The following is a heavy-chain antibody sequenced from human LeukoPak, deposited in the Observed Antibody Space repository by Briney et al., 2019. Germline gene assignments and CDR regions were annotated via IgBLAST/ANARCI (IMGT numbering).Heavy chain of an antibody. J-gene: IGHJ4*02. V-gene: IGHV4-4*07. CDR3: ARETDSSGWYGAFY. D-gene: IGHD6-19*01. CDR2: IYTSGST. Sequence: SETLSLTCTVSGGSISSYYWSCIRQPAGKGLEWIGRIYTSGSTNYNPSLKSRVTMSVATSKNQFSLKLSSVTAADTAVYYCARETDSSGWYGAFYWGQGTLVTVSS. CDR1: GGSISSYY.